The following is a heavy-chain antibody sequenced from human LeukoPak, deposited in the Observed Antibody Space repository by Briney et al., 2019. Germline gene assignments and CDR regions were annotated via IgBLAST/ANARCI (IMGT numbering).Heavy chain of an antibody. Sequence: RGGSLRLSCAASGFTFSSYAMTWVRQAPGKGLEWISCIRGTDDTTYYADSVKGRFTISRDNSRSTLYLQMHSLRAEDTAMYYCAKDMYTYDSPYFDSWGQGALVTVAS. CDR1: GFTFSSYA. V-gene: IGHV3-23*01. CDR3: AKDMYTYDSPYFDS. J-gene: IGHJ4*02. CDR2: IRGTDDTT. D-gene: IGHD3-22*01.